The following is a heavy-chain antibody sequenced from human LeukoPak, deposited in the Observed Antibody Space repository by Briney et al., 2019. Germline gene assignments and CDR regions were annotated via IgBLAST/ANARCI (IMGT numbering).Heavy chain of an antibody. Sequence: GGSLRLSRVASAFTFSSYAMHGVRQAPGKGLEWVAVIWYEGSNKYYADSVKGRFTISRDNSNNTVYLQMKSLRAEDTAVYYCARDFPGDDSSGYYRVYSFDIWGQGTMVIVSS. CDR3: ARDFPGDDSSGYYRVYSFDI. CDR1: AFTFSSYA. CDR2: IWYEGSNK. V-gene: IGHV3-33*01. D-gene: IGHD3-22*01. J-gene: IGHJ3*02.